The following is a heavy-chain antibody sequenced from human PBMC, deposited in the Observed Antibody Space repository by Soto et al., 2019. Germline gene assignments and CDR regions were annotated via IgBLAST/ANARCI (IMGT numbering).Heavy chain of an antibody. D-gene: IGHD3-10*01. J-gene: IGHJ4*02. CDR2: ISYDGSNK. CDR1: GFTFSSYA. CDR3: ARLVEMATKIIRPTETDGLPDY. V-gene: IGHV3-30-3*01. Sequence: QVQLVESGGGVVQPGRSLRLSCAASGFTFSSYAMHWVRQAPGKGLEWVAVISYDGSNKYYADSVKGRFTISRDNSKNTLYLQMNSLRAEDTAVYYCARLVEMATKIIRPTETDGLPDYWGQGTLVTVSS.